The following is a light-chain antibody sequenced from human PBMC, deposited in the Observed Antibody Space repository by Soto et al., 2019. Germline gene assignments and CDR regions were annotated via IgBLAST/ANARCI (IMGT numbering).Light chain of an antibody. CDR2: KAS. J-gene: IGKJ4*01. V-gene: IGKV1-5*03. CDR3: QQYHSFPLT. CDR1: QSISSW. Sequence: DFQMTQFPSTLSASVGDRVTITCRASQSISSWLAWYQQKPGKAPKLLIYKASSLQSGVPSRFSGSGSGTEFTLTISGLQPDDFATYYCQQYHSFPLTFGGGTNVEIK.